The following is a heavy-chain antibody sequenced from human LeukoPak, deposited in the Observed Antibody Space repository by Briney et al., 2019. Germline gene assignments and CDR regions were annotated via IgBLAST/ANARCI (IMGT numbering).Heavy chain of an antibody. J-gene: IGHJ4*02. V-gene: IGHV4-39*07. CDR3: ARELRDSSGTTYFQY. CDR1: GGSISSSTYS. CDR2: SNSSAIT. D-gene: IGHD3-10*01. Sequence: PSETLSLTCTVSGGSISSSTYSWGWIRQPPGKGLERTGMSNSSAITYYTPSLKSRVIISVDTSRNQFSLRLNCAPAPDTAVYYCARELRDSSGTTYFQYWGQGTLVTVSS.